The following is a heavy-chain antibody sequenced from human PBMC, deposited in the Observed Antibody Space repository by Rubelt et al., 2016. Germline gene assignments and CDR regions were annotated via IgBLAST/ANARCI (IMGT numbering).Heavy chain of an antibody. CDR3: ARAPYRSTDDS. J-gene: IGHJ4*02. Sequence: QVQLVQSGAEVKKPGASVRVSCKTSGYTFTSYYIHWVRQAPGQGLEWVGIINPNDATTAYAPRFQGRVSVTRDTATTTVYMELSSLRSDDTAVYYWARAPYRSTDDSWGQGTLVTVSS. D-gene: IGHD2-2*01. CDR1: GYTFTSYY. CDR2: INPNDATT. V-gene: IGHV1-46*01.